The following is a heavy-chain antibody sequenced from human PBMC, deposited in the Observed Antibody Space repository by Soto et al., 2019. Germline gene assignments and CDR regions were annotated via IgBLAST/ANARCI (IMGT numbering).Heavy chain of an antibody. D-gene: IGHD3-22*01. CDR1: GGSISSSSYY. CDR2: IYYSGST. CDR3: ASPARYYYDSSGYSAGFDY. Sequence: SETLSLTCTVSGGSISSSSYYWGWIRQPPGKGLEWIGSIYYSGSTYYNPSLKSRVTISVDTSKNQFSLKLSSVTAADTAVYYCASPARYYYDSSGYSAGFDYWGQGTLVTVSS. J-gene: IGHJ4*02. V-gene: IGHV4-39*01.